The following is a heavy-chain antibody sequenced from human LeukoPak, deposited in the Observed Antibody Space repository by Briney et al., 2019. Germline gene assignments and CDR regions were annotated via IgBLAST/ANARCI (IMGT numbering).Heavy chain of an antibody. CDR2: IYHSGST. V-gene: IGHV4-30-2*01. Sequence: SQTLSLTCAVSGGSISSGGYSWSWIRQPPGKGLEWIGYIYHSGSTYYNPSLKSRVTISVDRSKNQFSLKLSSVTAADTAVYYCASEAYSGYGAPDYWGQGTLVAVSS. CDR1: GGSISSGGYS. CDR3: ASEAYSGYGAPDY. J-gene: IGHJ4*02. D-gene: IGHD5-12*01.